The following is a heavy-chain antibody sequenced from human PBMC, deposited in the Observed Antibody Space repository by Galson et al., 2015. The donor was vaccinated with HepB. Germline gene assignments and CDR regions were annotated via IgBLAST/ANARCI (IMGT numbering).Heavy chain of an antibody. CDR2: IYSGGST. CDR3: ASAGGYLGYYYGMDV. CDR1: GFTVSSNY. V-gene: IGHV3-66*01. J-gene: IGHJ6*02. D-gene: IGHD5-12*01. Sequence: SLRLSCAASGFTVSSNYMSWVRQAPGKGLEWVSVIYSGGSTYYADSVKGRFTISRDNSKNTLYLQMNSLRAEDTAVYYCASAGGYLGYYYGMDVWGQGTTVTVSS.